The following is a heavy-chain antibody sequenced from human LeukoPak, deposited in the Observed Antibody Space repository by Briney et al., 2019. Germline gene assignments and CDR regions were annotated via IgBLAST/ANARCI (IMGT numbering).Heavy chain of an antibody. D-gene: IGHD5-12*01. J-gene: IGHJ3*02. V-gene: IGHV1-2*02. CDR1: GFSLRDYY. CDR2: MYFNSGAT. CDR3: AREGSSASGQDWYAFDI. Sequence: ASVKVSCKASGFSLRDYYVQWVRQVPGQGLEWVGWMYFNSGATRYAPKFQGRVTLTGGTSTNTVYMELSGLGSDDTAMYYCAREGSSASGQDWYAFDIWGQEIMVTVSS.